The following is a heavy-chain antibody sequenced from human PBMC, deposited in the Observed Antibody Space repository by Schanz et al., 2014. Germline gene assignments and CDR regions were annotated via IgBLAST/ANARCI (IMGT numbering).Heavy chain of an antibody. CDR2: ISGSGAST. CDR3: ARDGDFDY. CDR1: GFTFFGSFA. V-gene: IGHV3-23*01. Sequence: EVQLLESGGGLVQPGGSLRLSCVASGFTFFGSFAMSWVRQASGKGLEWVSAISGSGASTYYADSVKGRFTISRDNSKNSLYLQMNSLRAEDTGVYYCARDGDFDYWGQGTLVTVSS. J-gene: IGHJ4*02.